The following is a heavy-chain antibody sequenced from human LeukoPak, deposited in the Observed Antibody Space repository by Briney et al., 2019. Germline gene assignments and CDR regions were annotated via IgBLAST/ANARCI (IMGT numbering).Heavy chain of an antibody. CDR1: GGSLSNHY. CDR3: ARVELNYNDTGGDVFDM. CDR2: IYHSGII. D-gene: IGHD3-10*01. Sequence: PSETLSLTCSVSGGSLSNHYRNWIRQPPGKGLEGIGHIYHSGIINYNPSLKSRVTISLDTSKNQFSLKLSSVTAADTAVYYCARVELNYNDTGGDVFDMWGQGTMVTVSS. J-gene: IGHJ3*02. V-gene: IGHV4-59*11.